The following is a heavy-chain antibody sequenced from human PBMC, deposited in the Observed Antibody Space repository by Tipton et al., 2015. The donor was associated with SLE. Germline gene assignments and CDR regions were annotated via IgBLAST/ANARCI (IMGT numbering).Heavy chain of an antibody. J-gene: IGHJ4*02. Sequence: TLSLTCTVSGGSISNYYWSWIRQPPGKGLEWIGYMYDSGSTTYNPSLKSRVTISVDASKNQFSLKLSSVTAADTAVYYCARDLTGLGFDYWGQGTLVTVSS. CDR3: ARDLTGLGFDY. V-gene: IGHV4-59*12. CDR1: GGSISNYY. CDR2: MYDSGST. D-gene: IGHD1-20*01.